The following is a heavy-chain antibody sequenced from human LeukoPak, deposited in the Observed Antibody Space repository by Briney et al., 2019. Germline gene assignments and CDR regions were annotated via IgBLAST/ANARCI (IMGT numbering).Heavy chain of an antibody. CDR3: ARDLKPMGDDSNY. V-gene: IGHV7-4-1*02. CDR2: INTNTGNP. J-gene: IGHJ4*02. Sequence: ASVKVSCKASGYTFTSYAMNWVRQAPGQGLEWMGWINTNTGNPTYAQGFTGRFVFSLDTSASTAYLQISSLKAEDTAVYYCARDLKPMGDDSNYWGQGTLVTASS. D-gene: IGHD2-21*02. CDR1: GYTFTSYA.